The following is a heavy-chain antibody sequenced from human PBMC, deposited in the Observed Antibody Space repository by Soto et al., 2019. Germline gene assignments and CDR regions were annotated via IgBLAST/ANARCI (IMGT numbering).Heavy chain of an antibody. J-gene: IGHJ4*02. V-gene: IGHV3-7*01. D-gene: IGHD1-7*01. CDR3: AILNWNYFPVRDY. CDR2: IKQDGSEK. CDR1: GFTFSSYW. Sequence: EVQLVESGGGLVQPGGSLRLSCAASGFTFSSYWMSWFRQAPGKGLEWVANIKQDGSEKYYVDSVKGRFTISRDNAKNSLYLQMNSLRAEDTAVYYCAILNWNYFPVRDYWGQGTLVTVSS.